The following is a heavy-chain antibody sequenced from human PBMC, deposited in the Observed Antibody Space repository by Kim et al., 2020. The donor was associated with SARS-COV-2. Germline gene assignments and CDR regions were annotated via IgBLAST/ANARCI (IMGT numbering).Heavy chain of an antibody. D-gene: IGHD5-12*01. CDR2: INAGNGNT. CDR1: GYTFTSYA. Sequence: ASVKVSCQASGYTFTSYAMHWVRQAPGQRLEWMGWINAGNGNTKYSQKFQGRVTITRDTSAGTAYMELSSLRSEDTAVYYCAREEWLRSRYGMDVWGQGTTVAVTS. V-gene: IGHV1-3*01. CDR3: AREEWLRSRYGMDV. J-gene: IGHJ6*02.